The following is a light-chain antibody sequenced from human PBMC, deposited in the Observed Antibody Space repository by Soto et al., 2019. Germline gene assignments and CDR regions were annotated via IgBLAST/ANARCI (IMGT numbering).Light chain of an antibody. CDR3: QQYYNSPLT. CDR1: QRVLYSSNNKNY. V-gene: IGKV4-1*01. Sequence: EIVVTQSPASLAVSMGERATINCKSSQRVLYSSNNKNYLARYQQKPRQPTKLLIYGASTRESGVPDRFSGSGSGTDFALTISNLQAEDVAVYYCQQYYNSPLTFGGGTKVEIK. CDR2: GAS. J-gene: IGKJ4*01.